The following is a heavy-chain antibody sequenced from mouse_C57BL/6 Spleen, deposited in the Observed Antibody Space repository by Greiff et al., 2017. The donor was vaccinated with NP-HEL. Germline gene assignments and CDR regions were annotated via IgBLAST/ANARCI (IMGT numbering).Heavy chain of an antibody. D-gene: IGHD1-1*01. Sequence: VQLQQSGAELVKPGASVKLSCKASGYTFTSYWMHWVKQRPGQGLEWIGMIHPNSGSTNYNEKFKSKATLTVDKSSSTAYMQLSSLTSEDSAVYYGERHYGYAMDYWGQGTSVTVSS. V-gene: IGHV1-64*01. CDR3: ERHYGYAMDY. J-gene: IGHJ4*01. CDR1: GYTFTSYW. CDR2: IHPNSGST.